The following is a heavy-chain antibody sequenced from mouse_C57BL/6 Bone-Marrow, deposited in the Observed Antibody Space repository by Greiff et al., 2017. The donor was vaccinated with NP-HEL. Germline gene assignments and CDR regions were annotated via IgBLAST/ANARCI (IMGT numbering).Heavy chain of an antibody. CDR1: GFSINSDCY. D-gene: IGHD2-5*01. J-gene: IGHJ4*01. CDR3: ARDAYYSNYGYAMDY. CDR2: TFYSGIT. V-gene: IGHV3-3*01. Sequence: LQQSGPSLVRPSQTLSLTCTVTGFSINSDCYWIWIRQFPGNKLEYIGYTFYSGITYYNPSLESRTYITRDTSKNQFSLKLSSVTTEDTATYYCARDAYYSNYGYAMDYWGQGTSVTVSS.